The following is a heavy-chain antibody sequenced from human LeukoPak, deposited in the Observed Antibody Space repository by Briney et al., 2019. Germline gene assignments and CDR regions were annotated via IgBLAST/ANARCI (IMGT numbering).Heavy chain of an antibody. J-gene: IGHJ2*01. V-gene: IGHV4-59*08. CDR3: GRSDARRYCTNGVCNPPYWYFDL. D-gene: IGHD2-8*01. CDR1: GGSISSYY. Sequence: SETLSLTCTVSGGSISSYYWSWIRQPPGKGLEWIGYIYYSGSTNYNPSLKSRVTISVDTSKNQFSLKLSSVTAADTAVYYCGRSDARRYCTNGVCNPPYWYFDLWGRGTLVTVSS. CDR2: IYYSGST.